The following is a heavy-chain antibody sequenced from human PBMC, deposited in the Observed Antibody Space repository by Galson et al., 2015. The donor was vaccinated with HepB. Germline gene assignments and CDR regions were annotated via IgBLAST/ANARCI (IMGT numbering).Heavy chain of an antibody. Sequence: PALVKPTQTLTLTCTFSGFSLNTSGVGVGWIRQPPGKALEWLAIIYWDDDERYSPSLKSRLTITKDTSKNQVVLTMTNIDPVDTATHYCTHSFLIAAIQFWGQGTLVTVSS. CDR3: THSFLIAAIQF. CDR2: IYWDDDE. J-gene: IGHJ4*02. V-gene: IGHV2-5*02. D-gene: IGHD2-21*01. CDR1: GFSLNTSGVG.